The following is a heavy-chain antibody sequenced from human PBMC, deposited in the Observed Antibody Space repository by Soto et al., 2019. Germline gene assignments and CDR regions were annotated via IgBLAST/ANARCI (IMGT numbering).Heavy chain of an antibody. CDR1: GGSISSYY. Sequence: SETLSLTCTVSGGSISSYYWSWTRQPAGKGLEWIGRIYASGSTNYNPSLKSRVTMSVDTSKNQFSLKLTSVTAADTAVYYCVRESTTSGPNWFDTWGPGILVTVSS. CDR3: VRESTTSGPNWFDT. J-gene: IGHJ5*02. CDR2: IYASGST. D-gene: IGHD1-1*01. V-gene: IGHV4-4*07.